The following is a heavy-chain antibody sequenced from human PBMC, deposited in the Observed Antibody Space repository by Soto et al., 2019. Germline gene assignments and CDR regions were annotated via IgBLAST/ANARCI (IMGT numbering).Heavy chain of an antibody. CDR1: GFPFSSYG. Sequence: QVQLVESGGGVVQPGRSLRLSCAASGFPFSSYGMHWVRQAPGKGLEWVAHISYDGSNKHYTDSEKGRFTISRDNSKNMLYLQMSSLRAEDTAVYYCAGGQYYFDYCGQGTRVSVSS. D-gene: IGHD2-15*01. V-gene: IGHV3-30*03. CDR2: ISYDGSNK. CDR3: AGGQYYFDY. J-gene: IGHJ4*02.